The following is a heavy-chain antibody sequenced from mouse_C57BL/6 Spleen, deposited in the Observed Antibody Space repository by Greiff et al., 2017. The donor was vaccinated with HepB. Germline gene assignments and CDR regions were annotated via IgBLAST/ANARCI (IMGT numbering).Heavy chain of an antibody. Sequence: QVQLKESGAELVKPGASVKLSCKASGYTFTSYWMHWVKQRPGRGLEWIGRIDPNSGGTKYNEKFKSKATLTVDKPSSTAYMQLSSLTSEDSAVYYCARGEEIYHGGGFAYWGQGTLVTVSA. D-gene: IGHD2-1*01. CDR1: GYTFTSYW. CDR2: IDPNSGGT. V-gene: IGHV1-72*01. CDR3: ARGEEIYHGGGFAY. J-gene: IGHJ3*01.